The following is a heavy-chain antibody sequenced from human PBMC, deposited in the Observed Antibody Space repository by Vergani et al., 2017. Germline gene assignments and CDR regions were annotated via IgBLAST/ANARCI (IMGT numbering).Heavy chain of an antibody. Sequence: EVQLLESGGALVQPGGSLRLSCAASGFTFFNFAMGWVRQAPGKGLEWVSSISMSGDISYYADSVKGRFTISRDNSKNTLYLQMDSLRAGDTAVYYCAKDIGIVMVPVSPDFWGQGTLVTVSS. V-gene: IGHV3-23*01. D-gene: IGHD2/OR15-2a*01. J-gene: IGHJ4*02. CDR2: ISMSGDIS. CDR1: GFTFFNFA. CDR3: AKDIGIVMVPVSPDF.